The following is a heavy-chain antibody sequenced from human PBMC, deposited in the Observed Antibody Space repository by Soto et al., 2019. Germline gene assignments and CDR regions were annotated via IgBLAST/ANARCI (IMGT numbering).Heavy chain of an antibody. CDR2: IIPIFGTA. CDR1: GGTVSIYA. D-gene: IGHD3-22*01. Sequence: GASVKVSCKASGGTVSIYAISWVRQAPGQGLEWMGGIIPIFGTANYAQKFQGRVTITADESTSTAYMELSSLRSEDTAVYYCGRGYYYDSSGYFSLDYWGQGTLVTVSS. CDR3: GRGYYYDSSGYFSLDY. J-gene: IGHJ4*02. V-gene: IGHV1-69*13.